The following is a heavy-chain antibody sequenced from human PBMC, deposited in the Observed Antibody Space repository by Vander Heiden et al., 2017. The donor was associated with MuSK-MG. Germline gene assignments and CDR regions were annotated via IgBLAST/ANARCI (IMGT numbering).Heavy chain of an antibody. J-gene: IGHJ3*01. CDR2: INPDGSVR. CDR3: AKLQGYITVYDV. V-gene: IGHV3-7*01. Sequence: EVRLVESGGGLVQPGGSLRLSCPASGFMFSSCWMSWVRQAPGKGLEWVASINPDGSVRHYLDSVRGRFTISRDNAENSVFLQMDSLRAEDTALYYCAKLQGYITVYDVWGQGTMVTVSS. CDR1: GFMFSSCW. D-gene: IGHD4-17*01.